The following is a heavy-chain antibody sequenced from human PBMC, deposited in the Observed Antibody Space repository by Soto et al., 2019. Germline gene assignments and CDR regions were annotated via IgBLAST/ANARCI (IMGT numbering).Heavy chain of an antibody. V-gene: IGHV3-7*01. J-gene: IGHJ4*02. CDR1: GFTFSSYW. Sequence: GSLRLSCAASGFTFSSYWMSWVRQAPGKGLEWVANIKQDGSEKYYVDSVKGRFTISRDNAKNSLYLQMNSLRAEDTAVYYCARDRWYCSSTSCRTSDFDYWGQGTLVTVSS. CDR3: ARDRWYCSSTSCRTSDFDY. CDR2: IKQDGSEK. D-gene: IGHD2-2*01.